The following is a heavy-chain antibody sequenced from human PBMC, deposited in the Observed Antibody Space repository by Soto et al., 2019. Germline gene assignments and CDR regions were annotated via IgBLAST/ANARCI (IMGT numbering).Heavy chain of an antibody. D-gene: IGHD3-22*01. CDR2: ISGSGGST. CDR3: AKDGPSYYGSSGYSYYFDY. CDR1: GFTFSSYG. J-gene: IGHJ4*02. Sequence: HHGGSLRLSCAASGFTFSSYGMSWVRQAPGKGLEWVSAISGSGGSTYYADSVKGRFTISRDNSKNTLYLQMNSLRAEDTAVYYCAKDGPSYYGSSGYSYYFDYWGQGKLVTVSS. V-gene: IGHV3-23*01.